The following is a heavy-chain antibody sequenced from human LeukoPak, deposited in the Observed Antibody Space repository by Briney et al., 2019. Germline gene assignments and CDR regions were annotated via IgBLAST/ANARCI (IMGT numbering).Heavy chain of an antibody. J-gene: IGHJ3*02. CDR3: ARDNSGGFGDHVYAYDI. V-gene: IGHV3-48*02. CDR2: ISSGGAPI. Sequence: GGSLRLSCAASGFTFSSYWMHWVRQAPGKGLEWVSHISSGGAPIFYADSVKGRFTISRDNGQNSLYLQMNSLRDGDTAMYYCARDNSGGFGDHVYAYDIWGQGTMVTVSS. CDR1: GFTFSSYW. D-gene: IGHD4-23*01.